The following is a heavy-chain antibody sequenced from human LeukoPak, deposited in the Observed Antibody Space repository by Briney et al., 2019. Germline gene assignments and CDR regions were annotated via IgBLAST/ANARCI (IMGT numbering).Heavy chain of an antibody. CDR2: IYSGGGT. CDR3: AKADYYDSNTYRAQFIQH. Sequence: PGGSLRLSCAASGFTVSSNYMSWVRQAPGKGLEWVSVIYSGGGTYYADSVKGRFSISRDNSKNTLYLQMNSLRAEDTAVYYCAKADYYDSNTYRAQFIQHWGQGTLVTVSS. J-gene: IGHJ1*01. V-gene: IGHV3-66*01. D-gene: IGHD3-22*01. CDR1: GFTVSSNY.